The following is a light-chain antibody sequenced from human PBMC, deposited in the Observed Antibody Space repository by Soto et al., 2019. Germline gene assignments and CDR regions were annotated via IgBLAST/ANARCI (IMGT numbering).Light chain of an antibody. J-gene: IGKJ4*01. CDR3: RQLNSYPLT. V-gene: IGKV1-9*01. Sequence: IQLTQSPSSLSASVGDRVTITCRASQGISSYLAWYQQQPGKAPKLLIYAASTLQHGVPSRFSGSGSGTDLTLTISSLQSEDFATYYCRQLNSYPLTFGGGTKVE. CDR2: AAS. CDR1: QGISSY.